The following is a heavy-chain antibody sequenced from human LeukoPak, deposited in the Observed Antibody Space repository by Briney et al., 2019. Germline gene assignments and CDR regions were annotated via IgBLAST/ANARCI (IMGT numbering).Heavy chain of an antibody. Sequence: SETLSVTCTVSGGAISTYYWSWIRQPPRKGLEWIGYIYYIGCTNSNPSLKSRVTISVDTSKNQFSLKLSSVTAAHTAVYYCARRRADHWYFDLWGRGTLVTVSS. V-gene: IGHV4-59*08. J-gene: IGHJ2*01. CDR3: ARRRADHWYFDL. CDR1: GGAISTYY. CDR2: IYYIGCT.